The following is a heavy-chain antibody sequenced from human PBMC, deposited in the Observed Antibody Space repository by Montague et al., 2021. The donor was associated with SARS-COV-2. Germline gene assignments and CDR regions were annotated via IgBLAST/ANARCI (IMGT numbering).Heavy chain of an antibody. J-gene: IGHJ3*02. CDR2: IDWDDXX. D-gene: IGHD1-26*01. CDR1: GFSLSTSGMC. CDR3: ARIWGATGGDAFDI. V-gene: IGHV2-70*01. Sequence: TLSLTCTFSGFSLSTSGMCVSWIRQPPGKALEWLALIDWDDXXXYXXXXKTRLTISKDTSKNQVVLTMTNMDPVDTATYYCARIWGATGGDAFDIWGQGTMVTVSS.